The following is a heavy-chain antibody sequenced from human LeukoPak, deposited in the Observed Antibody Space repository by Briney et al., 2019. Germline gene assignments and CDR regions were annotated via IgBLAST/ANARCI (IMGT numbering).Heavy chain of an antibody. Sequence: PGGSLRLSCAASGFTFSSYSMNWVRQAPGKGLEWVSYISSSSSTIYYADSVKGRFTISRDNAKNSLYLQMNSLRAEDTAVYYCAREFPLNERGSGSPCFDYWGQGTLVTVSS. CDR1: GFTFSSYS. D-gene: IGHD3-10*01. CDR3: AREFPLNERGSGSPCFDY. CDR2: ISSSSSTI. V-gene: IGHV3-48*04. J-gene: IGHJ4*02.